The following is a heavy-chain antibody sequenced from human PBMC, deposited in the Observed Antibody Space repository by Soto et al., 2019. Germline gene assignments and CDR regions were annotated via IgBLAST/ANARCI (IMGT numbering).Heavy chain of an antibody. CDR2: IFYSGTT. D-gene: IGHD2-2*01. CDR3: ARQDIVVVPAAMLSWFDP. J-gene: IGHJ5*02. V-gene: IGHV4-39*01. Sequence: SETLSLTCTVSGGSISSGGYYWSWIRQHPGKGLEWIGYIFYSGTTYYNPSLKSRVTISVDTSKNQFSLKLSSVTAADTAVYYCARQDIVVVPAAMLSWFDPWGQGTLVTVSS. CDR1: GGSISSGGYY.